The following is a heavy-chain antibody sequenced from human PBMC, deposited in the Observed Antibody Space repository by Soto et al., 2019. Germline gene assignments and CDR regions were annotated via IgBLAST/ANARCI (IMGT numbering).Heavy chain of an antibody. Sequence: QVQLVESGGGLVQPGGSLRLSCAASGFTFGDYEMSWIRQAAGKGPEWVSFLRRSGNTIYYADSVKGRFSISRDKAENSLYLQWESLRGEDTATYCFAMSSGRYDADAFDIWGQGTWVTVS. CDR3: AMSSGRYDADAFDI. J-gene: IGHJ3*02. V-gene: IGHV3-11*01. CDR2: LRRSGNTI. CDR1: GFTFGDYE. D-gene: IGHD6-19*01.